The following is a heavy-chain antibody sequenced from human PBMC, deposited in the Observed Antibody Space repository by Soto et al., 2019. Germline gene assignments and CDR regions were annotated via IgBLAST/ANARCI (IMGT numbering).Heavy chain of an antibody. D-gene: IGHD3-22*01. V-gene: IGHV4-61*01. J-gene: IGHJ4*02. CDR1: GGSVSSGRYY. Sequence: SETLSLTCTVSGGSVSSGRYYWSWLRQRPGKGLEWIGHIYHSGSSNYNPSLKSRVTISVDTSKNQFSLKLTSVTAADTAVYYCARLLHDSSGYYYFDYWGQGTLVTVSS. CDR2: IYHSGSS. CDR3: ARLLHDSSGYYYFDY.